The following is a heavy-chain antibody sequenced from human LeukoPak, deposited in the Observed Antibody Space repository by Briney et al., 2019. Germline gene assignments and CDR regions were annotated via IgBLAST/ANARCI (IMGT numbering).Heavy chain of an antibody. V-gene: IGHV3-49*03. Sequence: GGSLRLSCTASGFTFGDYAMSWFRQAPGKGLEWIGFIRSKAYGGTTEYAASVQGRFTFSRDDSKSIAYLQMNSLKTEDTALYYCSSLRIILGSPDAFDFWGQGTMVTVSS. CDR2: IRSKAYGGTT. J-gene: IGHJ3*01. CDR3: SSLRIILGSPDAFDF. CDR1: GFTFGDYA. D-gene: IGHD1-26*01.